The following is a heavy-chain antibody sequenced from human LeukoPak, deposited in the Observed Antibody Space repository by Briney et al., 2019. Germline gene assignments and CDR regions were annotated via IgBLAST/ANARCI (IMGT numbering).Heavy chain of an antibody. CDR3: ATPGTRIYSNWYWFDP. CDR2: INPNSGGT. Sequence: ASVKVSCKASGYTFTGYYMHWVRQAPGQGLEWMGWINPNSGGTNYAQKFQGRVTMTRDTSISTAYMELSRLRSDDTAVYYCATPGTRIYSNWYWFDPWGQGTLVTVSS. J-gene: IGHJ5*02. V-gene: IGHV1-2*02. D-gene: IGHD4-11*01. CDR1: GYTFTGYY.